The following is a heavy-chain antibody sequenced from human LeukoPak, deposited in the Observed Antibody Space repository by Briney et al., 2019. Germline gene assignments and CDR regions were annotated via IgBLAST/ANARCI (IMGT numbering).Heavy chain of an antibody. CDR1: GFTFSNYW. D-gene: IGHD6-19*01. CDR2: ISGSAGDT. V-gene: IGHV3-23*01. CDR3: ARGISYSSGWFYFDY. Sequence: TGGSLRLSCAASGFTFSNYWMHWIRQVPGKGLEWVSGISGSAGDTYYADSVKGRFTISRDNSKNTLYLQMNSLRVEDTAVYHCARGISYSSGWFYFDYWGQGMLVTVSS. J-gene: IGHJ4*02.